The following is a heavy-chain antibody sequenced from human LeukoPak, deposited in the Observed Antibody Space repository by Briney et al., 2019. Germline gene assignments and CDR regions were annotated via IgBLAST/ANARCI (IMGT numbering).Heavy chain of an antibody. CDR3: ARRPILRLRLGELSFDY. CDR1: GGSISSSSYY. Sequence: SETLSLTCTVSGGSISSSSYYWGWIRQPPGKGLEWIGEINHSGSTNYNPSLKSRVTISVGTSKNQFSLKLSSVTAADTAVYYCARRPILRLRLGELSFDYWGQGTLVTVSS. D-gene: IGHD3-16*02. J-gene: IGHJ4*02. CDR2: INHSGST. V-gene: IGHV4-39*07.